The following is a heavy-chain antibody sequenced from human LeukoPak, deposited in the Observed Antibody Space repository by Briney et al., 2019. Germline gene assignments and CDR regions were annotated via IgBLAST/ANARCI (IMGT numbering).Heavy chain of an antibody. Sequence: PGGSLRLSCAASGFTFSSYGMHWVRQAPGKGLEWVAVIWYGGSNKYYADSVKGRFTISRDNSKNTLYLQMNSLRAEDTAVYYCARDEGLDPYYFDYWGQGTLVTVSS. J-gene: IGHJ4*02. CDR2: IWYGGSNK. D-gene: IGHD3/OR15-3a*01. CDR1: GFTFSSYG. V-gene: IGHV3-33*01. CDR3: ARDEGLDPYYFDY.